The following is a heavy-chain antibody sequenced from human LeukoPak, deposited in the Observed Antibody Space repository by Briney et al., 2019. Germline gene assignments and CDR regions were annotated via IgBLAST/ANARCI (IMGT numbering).Heavy chain of an antibody. CDR1: RYSFTSYW. Sequence: GESLKISCKGSRYSFTSYWIAWVRQMPGKGLEWMGIVYPGDSNTRYSPSFEGQVTISADKSMNTAYLQWSSLKASDTAMYYCARNRGDNTFDYWGQGTLVTVSS. CDR2: VYPGDSNT. J-gene: IGHJ4*02. D-gene: IGHD3-10*01. V-gene: IGHV5-51*01. CDR3: ARNRGDNTFDY.